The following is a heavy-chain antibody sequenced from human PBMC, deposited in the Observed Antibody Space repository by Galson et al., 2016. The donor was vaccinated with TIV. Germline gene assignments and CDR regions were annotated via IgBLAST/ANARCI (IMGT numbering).Heavy chain of an antibody. CDR3: AREPRSGNYFDY. V-gene: IGHV5-51*03. D-gene: IGHD2-15*01. CDR2: IYPGDSDT. J-gene: IGHJ4*02. CDR1: GSSFASYW. Sequence: QSGAEVKKPGESLKISCKGSGSSFASYWIGWVRQMPGKGLECMGVIYPGDSDTRYSPTFQGQVTISADKSLSTAYLQWSSLKASDTATYYCAREPRSGNYFDYWGQGALVTVSS.